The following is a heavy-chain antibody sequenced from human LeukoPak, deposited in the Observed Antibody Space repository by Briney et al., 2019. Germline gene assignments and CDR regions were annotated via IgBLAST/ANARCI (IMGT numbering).Heavy chain of an antibody. CDR1: GGSFSGYY. CDR3: RAAYYHYGMDV. J-gene: IGHJ6*02. Sequence: PSETLSLTCAVYGGSFSGYYWSWIRQPPGKGLEWIGEINHSGSTNYNPSLKSRITISADTSKNQFSLQLTSVTAADTAMYYCRAAYYHYGMDVWGQGTTVTVSS. CDR2: INHSGST. V-gene: IGHV4-34*01.